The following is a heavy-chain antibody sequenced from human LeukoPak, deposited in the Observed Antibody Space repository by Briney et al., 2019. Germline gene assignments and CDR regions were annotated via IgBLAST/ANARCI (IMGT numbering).Heavy chain of an antibody. J-gene: IGHJ4*02. CDR1: GLTFTGSG. CDR3: ARNMMGTDY. Sequence: GGSLRPSCVASGLTFTGSGVHWLRQAPGKGLEWVAFIQSDGSYKDYVESVKGRFTSSRDDSKNTVYLQMNGLRPEDTAVYYCARNMMGTDYWGQGTHVTVSS. CDR2: IQSDGSYK. V-gene: IGHV3-30*02. D-gene: IGHD3-16*01.